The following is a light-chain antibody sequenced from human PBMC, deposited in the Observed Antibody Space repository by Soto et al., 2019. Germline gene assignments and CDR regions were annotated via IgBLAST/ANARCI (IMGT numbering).Light chain of an antibody. CDR1: DSNIGSNS. Sequence: QSALTQPPSASGTAGQVVTISCSGGDSNIGSNSVYWYQHLPRMAPKLLIYYNNQRPSGVPDRFSGSRSGTSASLAIVGLRSEDGAVYYCAAWDASLSACVFGNGTKVTVL. CDR3: AAWDASLSACV. CDR2: YNN. V-gene: IGLV1-47*02. J-gene: IGLJ1*01.